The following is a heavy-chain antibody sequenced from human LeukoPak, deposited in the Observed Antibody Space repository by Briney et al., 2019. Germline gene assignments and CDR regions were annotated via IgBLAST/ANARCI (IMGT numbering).Heavy chain of an antibody. V-gene: IGHV3-53*01. CDR2: IYSGGST. CDR3: ARGPRPGIAVAGLFYTNDAFDI. Sequence: PGGSLRLSCAASGFTFSSYAMSWVRQAPGKGLEWVSVIYSGGSTYYADSVKGRFTISRDNSKNTLYLQMNSLRAEDTAVYYCARGPRPGIAVAGLFYTNDAFDIRGQGTMVTVSS. J-gene: IGHJ3*02. CDR1: GFTFSSYA. D-gene: IGHD6-19*01.